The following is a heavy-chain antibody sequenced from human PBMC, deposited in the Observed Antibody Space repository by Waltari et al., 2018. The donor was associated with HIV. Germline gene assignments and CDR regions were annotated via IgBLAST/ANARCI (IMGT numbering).Heavy chain of an antibody. CDR1: GFTFRSHW. CDR3: ARIYSSGWYEYFDY. D-gene: IGHD6-19*01. V-gene: IGHV3-74*01. Sequence: EVPLVESGGGLVPPGGSLRLSCAASGFTFRSHWMHWARQAPGTGLVWVSRISSDASSTSYADSGKGRFTIYRDNAKNTLYLQMNSLRAEDTAVYYCARIYSSGWYEYFDYWGQGTLVTVSS. J-gene: IGHJ4*02. CDR2: ISSDASST.